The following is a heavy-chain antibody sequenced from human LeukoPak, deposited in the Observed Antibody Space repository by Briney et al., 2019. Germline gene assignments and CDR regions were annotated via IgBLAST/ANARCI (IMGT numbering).Heavy chain of an antibody. CDR1: GFTFSSYA. J-gene: IGHJ4*02. D-gene: IGHD2-2*02. CDR2: IRNSGGTT. Sequence: GGSLRLSCVASGFTFSSYAMSWVRQAPGKGLEWVSMIRNSGGTTDYADSVKGRFTISRDTSRNTVYLQMNSLRAEDTAVYYCAKSLYGGCDYWGQGTVVTVSS. CDR3: AKSLYGGCDY. V-gene: IGHV3-23*01.